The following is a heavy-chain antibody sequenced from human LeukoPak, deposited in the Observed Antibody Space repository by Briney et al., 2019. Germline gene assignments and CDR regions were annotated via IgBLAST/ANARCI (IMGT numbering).Heavy chain of an antibody. CDR3: AKSGGLSGSGRLGVDV. CDR2: ISGSGDNT. V-gene: IGHV3-23*01. J-gene: IGHJ6*02. Sequence: GGSLRLSCAASGFTFSSYAMSRVRQAPGKGLEWVSGISGSGDNTYHADSVKGRLTISRDNSKNTLYLQMISLRAEDTAIYYCAKSGGLSGSGRLGVDVWGQETTVTVSS. CDR1: GFTFSSYA. D-gene: IGHD3-10*01.